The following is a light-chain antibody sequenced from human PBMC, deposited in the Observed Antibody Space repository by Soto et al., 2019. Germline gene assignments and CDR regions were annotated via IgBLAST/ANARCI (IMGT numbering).Light chain of an antibody. CDR1: SSDVWTHDL. Sequence: QAVVTQPASVSGSPGQSITISCTGTSSDVWTHDLVSWYQKHPDRAPKVVIYAVSKRPSGISTRFSGSKSGNTASLTISALQPEDEAEYYCCSYAGSGTFVVFGGGTKLTVL. CDR2: AVS. J-gene: IGLJ2*01. CDR3: CSYAGSGTFVV. V-gene: IGLV2-23*02.